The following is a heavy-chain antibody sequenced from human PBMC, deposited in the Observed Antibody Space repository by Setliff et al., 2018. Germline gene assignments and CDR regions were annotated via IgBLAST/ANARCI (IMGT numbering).Heavy chain of an antibody. CDR2: TIPNFGTT. V-gene: IGHV1-69*05. J-gene: IGHJ4*02. Sequence: ASVKVSCKASGGTFSSYGISWVRQAPGQGLEWLGGTIPNFGTTNYAQEFQGRVTIITDESTSTAYMELSSLRSDDTAVYYCARDREGIIVGVPSVWGQGTPVTVSS. CDR1: GGTFSSYG. D-gene: IGHD1-26*01. CDR3: ARDREGIIVGVPSV.